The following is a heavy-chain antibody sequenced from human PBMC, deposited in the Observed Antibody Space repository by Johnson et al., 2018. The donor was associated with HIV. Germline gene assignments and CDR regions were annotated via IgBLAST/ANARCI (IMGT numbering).Heavy chain of an antibody. Sequence: QVQLVESGGGLVKPGGSLRLSCAASGFTFDDYAMHWVRQAPGKGLEWAAVISYDGSNKYYADSVKGRFTISRDNSKNTLYLQMNSLRAEDTAVYYCARVGISWSWRDAFDIWGQGTMVTVSS. V-gene: IGHV3-30-3*01. D-gene: IGHD3-3*01. CDR2: ISYDGSNK. J-gene: IGHJ3*02. CDR3: ARVGISWSWRDAFDI. CDR1: GFTFDDYA.